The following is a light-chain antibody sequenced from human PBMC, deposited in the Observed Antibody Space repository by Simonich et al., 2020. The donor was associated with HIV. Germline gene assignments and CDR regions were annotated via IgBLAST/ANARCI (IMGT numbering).Light chain of an antibody. J-gene: IGKJ3*01. CDR2: GAS. Sequence: EIVLTQSPATLSLSPGERATLSCRASQSVNINLAWYQQKPGLAPRLLIYGASTRATGIPARFSGSGSGTEFTLTISSLQPEDVATYYCQKYNSAPFTFGPGTKVDIK. V-gene: IGKV3-15*01. CDR1: QSVNIN. CDR3: QKYNSAPFT.